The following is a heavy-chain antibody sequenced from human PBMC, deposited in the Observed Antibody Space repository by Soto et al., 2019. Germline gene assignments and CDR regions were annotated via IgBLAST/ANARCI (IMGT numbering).Heavy chain of an antibody. CDR2: ISASGGST. V-gene: IGHV3-23*01. CDR3: AKDMAVFGESLDY. CDR1: RFTFSSYA. J-gene: IGHJ4*02. Sequence: EVQLLESGGGLVQPGGSLRLSCAASRFTFSSYAMSWVRQAPGKGLEWVSAISASGGSTYYADSFKGLFTISRDSSKNTLYLQMTSLRAEDTAVYYCAKDMAVFGESLDYWGQGTLVTVSS. D-gene: IGHD3-10*02.